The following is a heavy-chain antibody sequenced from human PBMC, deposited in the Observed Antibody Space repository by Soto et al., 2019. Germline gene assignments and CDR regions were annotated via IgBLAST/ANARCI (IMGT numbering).Heavy chain of an antibody. Sequence: SETLSLTCTVSGGSISTGGYYWNWIRQHPGKGLEWIGYFYYSGSTYYNPYLKSRVTISVNTSKNQFSLKLSSVTAADTAVYYCARSVFPWGQGTLVTVSS. CDR3: ARSVFP. J-gene: IGHJ5*02. CDR2: FYYSGST. CDR1: GGSISTGGYY. V-gene: IGHV4-31*03.